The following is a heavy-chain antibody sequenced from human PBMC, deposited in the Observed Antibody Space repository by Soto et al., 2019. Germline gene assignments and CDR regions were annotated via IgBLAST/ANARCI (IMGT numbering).Heavy chain of an antibody. CDR1: GYTFTSYA. Sequence: QVHLVQSGAEVKKPGASVKVSCKASGYTFTSYAMHWVRQAPGQRLEWMGWINAGNGNTQYSQKFQGRVTITRDTSASTAYMELSSLRSEDTAVYYCARDREGTGYFVYWGQGTLVTVSS. D-gene: IGHD1-1*01. CDR3: ARDREGTGYFVY. V-gene: IGHV1-3*01. J-gene: IGHJ4*02. CDR2: INAGNGNT.